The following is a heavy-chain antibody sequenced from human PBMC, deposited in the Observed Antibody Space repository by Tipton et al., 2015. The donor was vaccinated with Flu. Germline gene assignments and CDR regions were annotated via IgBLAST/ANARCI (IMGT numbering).Heavy chain of an antibody. Sequence: QLVQSGAEMKKPGASVKVSCEASGYTFTGYYIHWVRQAPGQGLEWMGRINPNNGGTNYAQKFQGRVTMTRDTSISTAYMELTSLRSDDPALYYCARDGEGAYHPLGYWGQGTLVTVSS. CDR3: ARDGEGAYHPLGY. CDR2: INPNNGGT. V-gene: IGHV1-2*06. J-gene: IGHJ4*02. D-gene: IGHD3-10*01. CDR1: GYTFTGYY.